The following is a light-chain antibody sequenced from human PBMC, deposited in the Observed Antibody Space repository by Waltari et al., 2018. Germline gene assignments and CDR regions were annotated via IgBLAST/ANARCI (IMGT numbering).Light chain of an antibody. V-gene: IGKV1-8*01. Sequence: AIRMTQSPSSFSASTGDRVTITCRASQSISSYVAWDQQKPGKAPKLLIYATSTLHNGVPSRVSASGSGTDFTLTIGCLQSEDFATYYCQQYYSYPRTFGQGTKVEIK. CDR2: ATS. CDR1: QSISSY. CDR3: QQYYSYPRT. J-gene: IGKJ1*01.